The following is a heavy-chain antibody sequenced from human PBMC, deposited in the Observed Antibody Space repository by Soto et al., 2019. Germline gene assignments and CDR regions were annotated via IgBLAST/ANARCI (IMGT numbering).Heavy chain of an antibody. J-gene: IGHJ6*03. CDR2: INHSGST. CDR1: GGSFSGYY. D-gene: IGHD1-1*01. CDR3: ARGRLALYYYYYYMDV. V-gene: IGHV4-34*01. Sequence: SETLSLTCAVYGGSFSGYYWSWIRQPPGKGLEWIGEINHSGSTNYNPSLKSRVTISVDTSKNQFSLKLSSVTAADTAVYYCARGRLALYYYYYYMDVWGKGTTVTVSS.